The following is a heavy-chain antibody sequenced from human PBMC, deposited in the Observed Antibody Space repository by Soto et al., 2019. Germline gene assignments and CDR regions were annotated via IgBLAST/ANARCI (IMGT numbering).Heavy chain of an antibody. CDR2: IIPIFGTA. D-gene: IGHD3-22*01. V-gene: IGHV1-69*01. CDR3: ERGWDHYDSSGLRTWFDP. CDR1: GGTFSDYG. Sequence: QVQLVQSGAEVKKPGSSVKVSCKASGGTFSDYGIHWVRLAPGQGLEWMGGIIPIFGTANYAQKFQGRVTIFADESTTTTYMELSSLRSEDSAVYYCERGWDHYDSSGLRTWFDPWGQGTLVTVSS. J-gene: IGHJ5*02.